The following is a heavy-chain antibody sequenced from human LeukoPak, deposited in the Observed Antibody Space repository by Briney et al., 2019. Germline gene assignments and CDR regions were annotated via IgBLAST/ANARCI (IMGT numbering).Heavy chain of an antibody. CDR1: GGTFSSYA. D-gene: IGHD1-1*01. CDR2: INPNSGGT. V-gene: IGHV1-2*04. J-gene: IGHJ5*02. CDR3: ARELERLSFWFDP. Sequence: AASVKVSCKASGGTFSSYAISWVRQAPGQGLEWMGWINPNSGGTNYAQKFQGWVTMTRDTSISTAYMELSRLRSDDTAVYYCARELERLSFWFDPWGQGTLVTVSS.